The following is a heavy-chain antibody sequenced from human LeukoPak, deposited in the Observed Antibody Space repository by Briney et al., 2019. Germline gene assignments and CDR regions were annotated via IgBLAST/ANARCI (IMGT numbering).Heavy chain of an antibody. CDR3: ARRTYSSSYFYY. D-gene: IGHD6-6*01. CDR1: GYTFTNYY. Sequence: ASVKVSCKASGYTFTNYYMHWVRQAPGQGLEWMGIINPSDGSTNYAQKFQGRVTMTRDMSTSTVYMELSSLRSEDTAVYYCARRTYSSSYFYYWGQGTLVTVSS. CDR2: INPSDGST. V-gene: IGHV1-46*01. J-gene: IGHJ4*02.